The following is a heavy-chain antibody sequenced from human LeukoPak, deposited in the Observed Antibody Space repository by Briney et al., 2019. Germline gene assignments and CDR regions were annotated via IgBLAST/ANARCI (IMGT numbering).Heavy chain of an antibody. CDR3: ARDLATKYYFDF. D-gene: IGHD1-14*01. V-gene: IGHV3-66*01. CDR2: IYVGGNT. CDR1: GLAVSSNF. J-gene: IGHJ4*02. Sequence: GGPRRLSCAAPGLAVSSNFMNWVGKAPGKGLEWFSIIYVGGNTNYADSVKGRFTISRDNSKNTVYLQMNSLRADDTAVYYCARDLATKYYFDFWGQGTLVTVSS.